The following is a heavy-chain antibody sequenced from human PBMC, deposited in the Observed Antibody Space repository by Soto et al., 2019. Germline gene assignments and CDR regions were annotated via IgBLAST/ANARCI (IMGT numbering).Heavy chain of an antibody. V-gene: IGHV3-30-3*01. CDR2: ILYDGSNK. Sequence: GGSLRLSCAVSGFTFSSYAMHWVRQAPGKGLEWVAFILYDGSNKYYADSVKGRFTISRDNSKNTLYLQMNSLRAEDTAVYYCARVGSLYSSSWFFDYWGQGTLVTVSS. J-gene: IGHJ4*02. CDR1: GFTFSSYA. CDR3: ARVGSLYSSSWFFDY. D-gene: IGHD6-13*01.